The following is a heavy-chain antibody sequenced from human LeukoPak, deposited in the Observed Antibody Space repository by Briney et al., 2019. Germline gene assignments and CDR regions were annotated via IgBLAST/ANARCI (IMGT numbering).Heavy chain of an antibody. CDR3: AKDRGFTLRDGGMFDS. J-gene: IGHJ4*02. V-gene: IGHV3-23*01. Sequence: GGSLRLSCAASGFTFSNYAMNWVRQVPGKGLEWVSGISGTDGTKYDAESVRGRFTVSRDNSKNTLYLQMSSLRAEDTAIYYCAKDRGFTLRDGGMFDSWGQGTLVTVSS. CDR1: GFTFSNYA. D-gene: IGHD5-24*01. CDR2: ISGTDGTK.